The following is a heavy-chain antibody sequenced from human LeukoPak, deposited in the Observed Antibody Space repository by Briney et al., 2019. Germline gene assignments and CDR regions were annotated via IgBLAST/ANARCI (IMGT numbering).Heavy chain of an antibody. CDR1: GFTFSSYG. CDR3: TKWSGFGDD. V-gene: IGHV3-23*01. Sequence: GRSLRLSCAASGFTFSSYGMHCVRQTPGKGLEWVSGISGSGDSTFYADSVKGRFTISRDNSRNTLYLQMSSLRPEDTAVYYCTKWSGFGDDWGQGTLVTVSS. D-gene: IGHD3-10*01. J-gene: IGHJ4*02. CDR2: ISGSGDST.